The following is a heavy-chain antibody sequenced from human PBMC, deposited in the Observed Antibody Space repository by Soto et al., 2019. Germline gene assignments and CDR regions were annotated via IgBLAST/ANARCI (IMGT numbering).Heavy chain of an antibody. V-gene: IGHV3-33*01. CDR3: ARDPGLRIAAAVYYYYYYGMDV. CDR1: GFTFSSYC. CDR2: IWYDGSNK. J-gene: IGHJ6*02. Sequence: GGSLRLSCAASGFTFSSYCMHWVRQAPGKGLEWVVVIWYDGSNKYYADSVKGRFTISRDNSKNTLYLQMNSLRAEDTAVYYCARDPGLRIAAAVYYYYYYGMDVWGQGTTVTVSS. D-gene: IGHD6-13*01.